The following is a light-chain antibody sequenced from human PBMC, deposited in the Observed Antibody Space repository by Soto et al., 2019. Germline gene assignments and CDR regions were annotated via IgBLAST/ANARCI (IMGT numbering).Light chain of an antibody. Sequence: EIVLTQSPGTLSLSPGERATLSFSASQSVSSFLAWYQQKLGQAPRLLMFRTSSRATGIPDRFSGSGSGTDFTLTISRLEPEDFAVYYCQQYGSSPTFGEGTRLE. V-gene: IGKV3-20*01. CDR2: RTS. CDR3: QQYGSSPT. J-gene: IGKJ5*01. CDR1: QSVSSF.